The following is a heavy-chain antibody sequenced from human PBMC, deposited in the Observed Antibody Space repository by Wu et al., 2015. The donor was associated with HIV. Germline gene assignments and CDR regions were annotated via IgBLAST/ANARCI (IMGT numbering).Heavy chain of an antibody. CDR2: INPKSGGT. Sequence: QLQLVQSGAEVKKPGASVNVSCKASGYTFTGHYVHWVRQAPGEGLQWMGWINPKSGGTNYAQNFQGRVTMTRDTSISTAYMELSRLTSDDTAIYYCARTLIFWSNYRIPTTWGQGTRGHRLL. D-gene: IGHD3-3*01. CDR1: GYTFTGHY. CDR3: ARTLIFWSNYRIPTT. J-gene: IGHJ4*02. V-gene: IGHV1-2*02.